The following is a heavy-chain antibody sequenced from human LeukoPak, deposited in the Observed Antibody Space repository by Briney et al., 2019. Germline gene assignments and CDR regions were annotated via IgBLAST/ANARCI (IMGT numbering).Heavy chain of an antibody. D-gene: IGHD3-9*01. V-gene: IGHV4-4*07. CDR1: GGSISSYY. CDR3: ARADYDILTGYYHFDY. J-gene: IGHJ4*02. Sequence: SETLSLTCTVSGGSISSYYWSWIRQPAGKGLEWIGRIYTSGSTNYNPSLKSRVTMSVDPSKNQFSLKLSSVTAADTAVYYCARADYDILTGYYHFDYWGQGTLVTVSS. CDR2: IYTSGST.